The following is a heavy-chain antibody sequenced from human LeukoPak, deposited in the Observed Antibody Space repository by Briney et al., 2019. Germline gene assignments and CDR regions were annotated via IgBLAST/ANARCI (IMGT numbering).Heavy chain of an antibody. Sequence: SQTLSLTCTVSGGSISSGCYYWRWIRQHPGKGLEWIGYIYYSGSTYYNPSLKSRVTISVDTSKNQFSLKLSSVTPADTAVYYCARDKGYSSSWESLTWFDPWGQGTLVTVSS. V-gene: IGHV4-31*03. CDR3: ARDKGYSSSWESLTWFDP. CDR1: GGSISSGCYY. D-gene: IGHD6-13*01. J-gene: IGHJ5*02. CDR2: IYYSGST.